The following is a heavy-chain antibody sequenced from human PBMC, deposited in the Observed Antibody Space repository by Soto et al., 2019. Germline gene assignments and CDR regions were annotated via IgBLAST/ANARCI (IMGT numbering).Heavy chain of an antibody. Sequence: HPGGSLRLSCVGSGFSVSDYFMTWVRQAPGKGLEWVANIKEDGSEKYYVESVKGRFTISRDNAKNSLYLQVNSLRDEDTAVYYCARSRFRGMDVWGQGTTVTVSS. J-gene: IGHJ6*02. CDR2: IKEDGSEK. CDR3: ARSRFRGMDV. CDR1: GFSVSDYF. V-gene: IGHV3-7*03.